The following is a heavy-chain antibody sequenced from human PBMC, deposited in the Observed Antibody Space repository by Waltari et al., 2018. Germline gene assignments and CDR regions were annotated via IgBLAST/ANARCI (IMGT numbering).Heavy chain of an antibody. V-gene: IGHV3-53*01. Sequence: EVQLVESGGDLIQPGGSLRLSCADSGFTVGNNFMGWVRQAPGKGLEWVSVIYSGGSTNYIDSVRGRFTISRDSSKNTLYLQMNSLRAEDTAVYYCAKVDNVGLNNYWGQGTLVTVSS. CDR1: GFTVGNNF. CDR3: AKVDNVGLNNY. D-gene: IGHD1-1*01. CDR2: IYSGGST. J-gene: IGHJ4*02.